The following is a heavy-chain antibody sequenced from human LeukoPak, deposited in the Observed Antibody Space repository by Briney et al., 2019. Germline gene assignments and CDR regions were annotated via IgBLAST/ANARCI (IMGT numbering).Heavy chain of an antibody. CDR3: ARASGYSSGWYTISGFDY. CDR1: GGSISSYY. V-gene: IGHV4-59*01. Sequence: PSETLSLTCTVSGGSISSYYWSWIRQPPGKGLEWIGYIYYSGSTNYNPSLKSRVTMSVDTSKNQFSLKLSSVTAADTAVYYCARASGYSSGWYTISGFDYWGQGTLVTVSS. D-gene: IGHD6-19*01. CDR2: IYYSGST. J-gene: IGHJ4*02.